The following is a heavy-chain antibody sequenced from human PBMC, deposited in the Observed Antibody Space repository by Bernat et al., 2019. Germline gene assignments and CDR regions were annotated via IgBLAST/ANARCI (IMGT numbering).Heavy chain of an antibody. Sequence: QVQLQQWGAGLLKPSETLSLTCAVYGGSFSGYYWSWIRQPPGKGLEWIGEINHSGSTNYNPSLKSRVTISVDTSKNQFSLKLSSVTAADTAVYYCARGVPYYCSSTSCSFDYWGQGTLVTVSS. CDR1: GGSFSGYY. CDR2: INHSGST. CDR3: ARGVPYYCSSTSCSFDY. D-gene: IGHD2-2*01. J-gene: IGHJ4*02. V-gene: IGHV4-34*01.